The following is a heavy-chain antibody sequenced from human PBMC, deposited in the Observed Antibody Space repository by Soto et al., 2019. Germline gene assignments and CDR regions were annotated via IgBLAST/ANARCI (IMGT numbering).Heavy chain of an antibody. Sequence: QVQLVQSGTEVTKPGSSVQVSCKLSGGTFGHNGISWVRQVPGQGLEWLGGIIPDFGTVNYALKFHGKVSITTDKSTNTAYMEVSGLRPEDTAVYYCARDGGVRRVATSLDYWCRGTL. CDR1: GGTFGHNG. D-gene: IGHD3-16*01. V-gene: IGHV1-69*05. CDR3: ARDGGVRRVATSLDY. CDR2: IIPDFGTV. J-gene: IGHJ4*03.